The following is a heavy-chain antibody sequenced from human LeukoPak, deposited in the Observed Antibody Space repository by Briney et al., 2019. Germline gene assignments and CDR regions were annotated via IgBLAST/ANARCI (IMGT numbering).Heavy chain of an antibody. CDR1: GGSISGSSYY. CDR2: IYYSGST. D-gene: IGHD3-16*01. V-gene: IGHV4-39*07. J-gene: IGHJ5*02. Sequence: SETLSLTCTVSGGSISGSSYYWGWIRQPPGKGLEWIGSIYYSGSTYYNPSRKSRVTISLDTSKNQFSLKLSSVTAADTAVYYCARESTGGWFDPWGQGTLVTVSS. CDR3: ARESTGGWFDP.